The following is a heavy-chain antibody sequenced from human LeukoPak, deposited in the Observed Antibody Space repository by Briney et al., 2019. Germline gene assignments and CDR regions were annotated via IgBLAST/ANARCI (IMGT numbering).Heavy chain of an antibody. Sequence: GGSLRLSCAGSGFIFNHFAIHWVRQAPGKGLEWVAMTSFDGTNKYYADSVRGRSTISRDNSNKTVYLQMNSLRADDTAVYHCARDPIYDSGSHSTSQGMDVWGQGTTVTVSS. CDR3: ARDPIYDSGSHSTSQGMDV. CDR1: GFIFNHFA. D-gene: IGHD3-10*01. CDR2: TSFDGTNK. V-gene: IGHV3-30-3*01. J-gene: IGHJ6*01.